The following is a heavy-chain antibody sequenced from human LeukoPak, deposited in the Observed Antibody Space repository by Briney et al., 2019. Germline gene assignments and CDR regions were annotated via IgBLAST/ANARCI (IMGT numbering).Heavy chain of an antibody. CDR1: GFTLSGSA. Sequence: PGGSLRLSCAASGFTLSGSAMHWVRQASGKGLEWVGRIRSKANSYATAYAASVKGRFTISRDDSKNTAYLQTNSLKTEDTAVYYCTSIYCSSTSCYCYWGQGTLVTVSS. CDR3: TSIYCSSTSCYCY. D-gene: IGHD2-2*01. CDR2: IRSKANSYAT. J-gene: IGHJ4*02. V-gene: IGHV3-73*01.